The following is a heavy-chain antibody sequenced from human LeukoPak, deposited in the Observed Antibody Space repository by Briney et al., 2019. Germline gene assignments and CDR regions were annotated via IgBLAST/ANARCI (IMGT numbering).Heavy chain of an antibody. Sequence: GGALRLSCAASGFTFSSYAMHWVRQAPGKGPEWVAVISYDGSNKYYADSVKGRFTISRDNSKNTLYLQMNSLRAEDTAVYYCARGTGLVGATTWIDYWGQGTLVTVSS. CDR3: ARGTGLVGATTWIDY. CDR2: ISYDGSNK. V-gene: IGHV3-30-3*01. D-gene: IGHD1-26*01. CDR1: GFTFSSYA. J-gene: IGHJ4*02.